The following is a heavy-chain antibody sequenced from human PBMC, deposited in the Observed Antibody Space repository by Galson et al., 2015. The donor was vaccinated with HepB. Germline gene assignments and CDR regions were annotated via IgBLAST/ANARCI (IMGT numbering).Heavy chain of an antibody. V-gene: IGHV3-72*01. CDR3: SRTLPGIDLDY. CDR1: GFTFSDYY. D-gene: IGHD3-3*02. J-gene: IGHJ4*02. CDR2: IRHKARRYTT. Sequence: SLRLSCAASGFTFSDYYMEWVRQAPGKGLEWVGRIRHKARRYTTDYVATVEGRFTISRDDSKNSLYLQMDSLKTEDTAVYYCSRTLPGIDLDYWGQGTLVTVSS.